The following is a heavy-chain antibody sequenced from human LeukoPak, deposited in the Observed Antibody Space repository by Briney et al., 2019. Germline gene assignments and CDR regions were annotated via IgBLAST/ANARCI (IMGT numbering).Heavy chain of an antibody. CDR3: ATTLAAAGTDEYYFDS. Sequence: KPSETLSLTCTVSGGSISSYYWSWIRQPPGKGLEWIGYIYYSGSTNYNPSLKSRVTISVDTSKNQFSLKLSSVTAADTAVYYCATTLAAAGTDEYYFDSWGQGTLVTVSS. V-gene: IGHV4-59*01. J-gene: IGHJ4*02. CDR2: IYYSGST. D-gene: IGHD6-13*01. CDR1: GGSISSYY.